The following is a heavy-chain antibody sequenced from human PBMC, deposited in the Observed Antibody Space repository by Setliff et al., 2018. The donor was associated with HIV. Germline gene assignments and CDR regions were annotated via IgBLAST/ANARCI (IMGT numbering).Heavy chain of an antibody. Sequence: TSETLSLTCAVYGGSFSGYYWGWIRQPPGKGLEWIGSIYHSGSTYNNPSLKSRVTISVDTSKNQFSLKLTSVTAADTAVYYCARDQLKSYNFWSGWHGMDVWGHGTTVTVSS. D-gene: IGHD3-3*01. V-gene: IGHV4-34*11. CDR3: ARDQLKSYNFWSGWHGMDV. J-gene: IGHJ6*02. CDR2: IYHSGST. CDR1: GGSFSGYY.